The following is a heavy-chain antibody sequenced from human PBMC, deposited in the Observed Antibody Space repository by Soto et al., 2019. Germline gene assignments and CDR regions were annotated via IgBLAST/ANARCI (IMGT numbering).Heavy chain of an antibody. CDR2: ISASYST. CDR1: GFTFSTYA. D-gene: IGHD1-1*01. J-gene: IGHJ3*02. V-gene: IGHV3-23*01. CDR3: AHPRGYRVFDATDI. Sequence: GGSLRLSCAASGFTFSTYAMSWVRQAPGKGLEWVSAISASYSTYYADSVKGRFTISRDNSMNALYLQMNSLRIEDTAVYYCAHPRGYRVFDATDICGPATILTLS.